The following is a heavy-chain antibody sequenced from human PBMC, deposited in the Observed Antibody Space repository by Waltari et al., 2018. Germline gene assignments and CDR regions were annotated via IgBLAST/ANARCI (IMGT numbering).Heavy chain of an antibody. J-gene: IGHJ6*02. V-gene: IGHV4-39*07. D-gene: IGHD3-16*01. CDR3: AGGGYYIYHYGMDV. CDR1: GGSISSSSYY. Sequence: QLQLQESGPGLVKPSETLSLTCTVSGGSISSSSYYWGWIRQPPGKGLEWIGSIYYSGSTYYNPSLKRRVTISVDTSKNQFSLKLSSVTAADTAVYYCAGGGYYIYHYGMDVWGQGTTVTVSS. CDR2: IYYSGST.